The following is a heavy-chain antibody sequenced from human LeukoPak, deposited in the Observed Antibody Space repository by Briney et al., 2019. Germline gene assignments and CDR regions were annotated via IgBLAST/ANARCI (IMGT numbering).Heavy chain of an antibody. V-gene: IGHV3-74*01. CDR1: GFTFSSYW. D-gene: IGHD3-10*01. CDR3: ARDLDYPRITMVRGVIAY. CDR2: INSDGSST. Sequence: PGGSPRLSCAASGFTFSSYWMHWVRQAPGKGLVWVSRINSDGSSTSYADSVKGRFTISRDNAKNTLYLQMNSLRAEDTAVYYCARDLDYPRITMVRGVIAYWGQGTLVTVSS. J-gene: IGHJ4*02.